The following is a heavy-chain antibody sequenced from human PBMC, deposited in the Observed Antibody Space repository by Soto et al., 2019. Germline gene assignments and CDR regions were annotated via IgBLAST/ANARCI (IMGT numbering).Heavy chain of an antibody. CDR3: ARVWGGAFDI. J-gene: IGHJ3*02. CDR1: GGSISSYY. D-gene: IGHD3-10*01. Sequence: QVQLQESGPGLVKPSETLSLTCTVSGGSISSYYWSWIRQPPGKGLEWIGCIYYSGSTNYNPSLKSRFTIAVDPSKNQFSLKLSSVTAADTAVYYCARVWGGAFDIWGQGTMVTVSS. CDR2: IYYSGST. V-gene: IGHV4-59*01.